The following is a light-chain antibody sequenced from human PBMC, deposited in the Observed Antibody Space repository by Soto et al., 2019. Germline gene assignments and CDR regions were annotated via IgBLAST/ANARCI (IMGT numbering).Light chain of an antibody. J-gene: IGLJ1*01. CDR1: SNYNL. Sequence: QSVLTNPAYVSGSPGQSITISRHGTSNYNLVSWYQQHPGKAPELVIYEVSERPSGVSNRFSGSKSGNTASLTISGLQAEDEADYYCCSYPGSSILYVFGTGTKVTVL. V-gene: IGLV2-23*02. CDR3: CSYPGSSILYV. CDR2: EVS.